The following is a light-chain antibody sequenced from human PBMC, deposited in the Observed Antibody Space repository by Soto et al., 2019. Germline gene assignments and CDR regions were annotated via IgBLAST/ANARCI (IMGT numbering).Light chain of an antibody. CDR2: GAS. Sequence: EIVLTQSPGTLSLSPGERATLSCRASQSVSSSYLAWYQQKPGQAPRLLSYGASSRATGIPERIIGSGSVRDFTLTISRLEPEDFAVYYCQQYGSSPETFGQGTKLEIK. CDR3: QQYGSSPET. V-gene: IGKV3-20*01. J-gene: IGKJ2*01. CDR1: QSVSSSY.